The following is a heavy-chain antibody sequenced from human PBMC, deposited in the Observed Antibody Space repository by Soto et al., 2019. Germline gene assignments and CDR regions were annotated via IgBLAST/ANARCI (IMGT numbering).Heavy chain of an antibody. D-gene: IGHD3-22*01. J-gene: IGHJ3*02. CDR2: SYYSGNT. V-gene: IGHV4-31*03. CDR1: GGSINDGVYY. Sequence: NPSETLSLTCTVSGGSINDGVYYWSWIRQHPGKGLEWIGYSYYSGNTYYNPSLQSRVTISVDTSKNQFSLKLTSVTAADTAVYYCARDSVSIHSSGHYLSSGTFEIWGQGTMVTVSS. CDR3: ARDSVSIHSSGHYLSSGTFEI.